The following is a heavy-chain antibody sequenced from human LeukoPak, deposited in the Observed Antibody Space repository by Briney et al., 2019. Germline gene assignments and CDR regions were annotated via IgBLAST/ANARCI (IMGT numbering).Heavy chain of an antibody. V-gene: IGHV4-4*02. Sequence: SETLSLTCAVSGGSISSSNWWSWVRQPPGKGLEWIGEIYHSGSTNYNPSLKSRVTISVDKSKNQFSLKLSSVTAADTAVYYCARERIVVVPAAMIFDYWGQGTLVTVSS. CDR2: IYHSGST. J-gene: IGHJ4*02. CDR1: GGSISSSNW. D-gene: IGHD2-2*01. CDR3: ARERIVVVPAAMIFDY.